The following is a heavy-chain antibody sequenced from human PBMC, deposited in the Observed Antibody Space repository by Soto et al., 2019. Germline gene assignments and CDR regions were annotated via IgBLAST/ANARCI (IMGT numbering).Heavy chain of an antibody. V-gene: IGHV3-30-3*01. CDR3: VRCDTAILSQSKNSYGYWYFDL. J-gene: IGHJ2*01. CDR1: GFTFSSYA. CDR2: ISYDGSNK. D-gene: IGHD5-18*01. Sequence: GGSLRLSCAASGFTFSSYAMHWVRQAPGKGLEWVAVISYDGSNKYYADSVKGRFTISRDNSKNTLYLQMNSLRAEDTAVYYCVRCDTAILSQSKNSYGYWYFDLWGRGTLVTVSS.